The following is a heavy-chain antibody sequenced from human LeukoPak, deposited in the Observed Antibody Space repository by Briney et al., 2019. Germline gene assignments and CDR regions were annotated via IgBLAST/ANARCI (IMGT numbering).Heavy chain of an antibody. CDR3: ARGAITIFGVVISGWFDP. D-gene: IGHD3-3*01. Sequence: SETLSLTCAVYGGSFSGYYWSWIRQPPGKGLEWNGEINHSGSTNYNPSLKSRVTISVDTSKNQFSLKLSSVTAADTAVYYCARGAITIFGVVISGWFDPWGQGTLVTVSS. CDR1: GGSFSGYY. J-gene: IGHJ5*02. CDR2: INHSGST. V-gene: IGHV4-34*01.